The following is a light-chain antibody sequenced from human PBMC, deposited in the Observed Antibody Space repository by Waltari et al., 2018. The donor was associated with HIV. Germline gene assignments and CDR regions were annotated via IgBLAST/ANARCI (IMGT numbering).Light chain of an antibody. V-gene: IGKV2-30*01. CDR1: PSLIYTDGNTY. CDR2: KIS. J-gene: IGKJ1*01. CDR3: MQSTHWPGT. Sequence: EAVLTQSPVSLSVALGRPASISCRSSPSLIYTDGNTYLNWFHQRPGQSPRRLIYKISNRDSGVPDRFSGSGSVTEFTLHISRVEAEDVGIFYCMQSTHWPGTFGQGTKVEIQ.